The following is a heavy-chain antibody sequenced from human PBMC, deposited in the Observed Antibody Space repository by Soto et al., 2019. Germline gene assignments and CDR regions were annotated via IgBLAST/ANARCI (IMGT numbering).Heavy chain of an antibody. D-gene: IGHD6-19*01. CDR3: ARDRGSGWYRLYY. V-gene: IGHV4-4*02. Sequence: SETRSLTCSVSGGSISSSNWWSWVRQPPGKGLEWIGEIYHSGSTNYNPSLKSRVTISVDKSKNQFSLKLSSVTAADTAVYYCARDRGSGWYRLYYWGQGTLVSVSS. J-gene: IGHJ4*02. CDR1: GGSISSSNW. CDR2: IYHSGST.